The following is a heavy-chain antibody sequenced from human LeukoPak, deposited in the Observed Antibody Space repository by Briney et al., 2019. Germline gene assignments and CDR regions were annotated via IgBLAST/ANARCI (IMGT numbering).Heavy chain of an antibody. D-gene: IGHD2-21*02. Sequence: ASVRVSCKTSGYTFINCDINWIRQAPGQGLEWLGWMSANSGNTGYAQKFQGRVTMTRTTSMSTAFMELSRLTFEDTAVYYCVRTPPKGDIDYWGQGTLVTVSS. CDR2: MSANSGNT. V-gene: IGHV1-8*01. J-gene: IGHJ4*02. CDR3: VRTPPKGDIDY. CDR1: GYTFINCD.